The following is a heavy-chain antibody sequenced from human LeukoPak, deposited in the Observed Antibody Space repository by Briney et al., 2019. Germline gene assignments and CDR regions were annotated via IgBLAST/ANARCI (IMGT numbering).Heavy chain of an antibody. V-gene: IGHV3-66*02. J-gene: IGHJ6*03. CDR1: GLTVSSNY. D-gene: IGHD2-21*01. CDR3: ARGAVMGYYYYYMDV. CDR2: IYSGGST. Sequence: GGSLRLSCAASGLTVSSNYMSWVRQAPGKGLEWVSVIYSGGSTYYADSVKGRFTISRDNSKNTLYLQMNSLRAEDTAVYYCARGAVMGYYYYYMDVWGKGTTVTVSS.